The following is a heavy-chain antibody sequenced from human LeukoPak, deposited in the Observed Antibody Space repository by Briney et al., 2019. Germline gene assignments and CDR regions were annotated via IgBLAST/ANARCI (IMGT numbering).Heavy chain of an antibody. CDR2: ISDDGSRQ. Sequence: GGSLRLSCAATGFTFSNYAIHWGRQAPGKGLEWVAFISDDGSRQHYADSVKGRFTISRDNSKNTLNLQMNSLRAEDTAVYYCVRVRTGTYTLDYWGQGTLVTVSS. CDR3: VRVRTGTYTLDY. D-gene: IGHD3-10*01. J-gene: IGHJ4*02. CDR1: GFTFSNYA. V-gene: IGHV3-30-3*01.